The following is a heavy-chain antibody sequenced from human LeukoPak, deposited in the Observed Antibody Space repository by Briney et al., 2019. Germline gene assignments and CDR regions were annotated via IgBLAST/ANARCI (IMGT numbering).Heavy chain of an antibody. J-gene: IGHJ4*02. Sequence: SETLSLTCAVYGGSFNGYYWTWIRQPPGKGLEWIGEINHSGGTDYNPSLKSRVTISVDRSKNQFSLKLSSVTAADTAIYYCARAVSGRFDYWGQGTLVTVSS. CDR3: ARAVSGRFDY. CDR1: GGSFNGYY. V-gene: IGHV4-34*01. CDR2: INHSGGT. D-gene: IGHD6-19*01.